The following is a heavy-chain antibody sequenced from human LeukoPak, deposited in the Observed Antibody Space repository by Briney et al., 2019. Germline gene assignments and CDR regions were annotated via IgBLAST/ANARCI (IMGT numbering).Heavy chain of an antibody. CDR3: ARAYGSGSYVFIDY. CDR1: GGSFSGYY. J-gene: IGHJ4*02. D-gene: IGHD3-10*01. Sequence: SETLSLTCAVYGGSFSGYYWSWIRQPPGKGLEWIGEINYSGSTNYNPSLKSRVTISVDTSKNQFSLKLSSVTAADTAVYYCARAYGSGSYVFIDYWGQGTLVTVSS. CDR2: INYSGST. V-gene: IGHV4-34*01.